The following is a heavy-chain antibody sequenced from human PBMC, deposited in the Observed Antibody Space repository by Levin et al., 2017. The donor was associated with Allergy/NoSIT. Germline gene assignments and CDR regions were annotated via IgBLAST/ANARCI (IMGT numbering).Heavy chain of an antibody. CDR1: GFTFSSYG. Sequence: GGSLRLSCAASGFTFSSYGMHWVRQAPGKGLEWVAVIWYDGSNKYYADSVKGRFTISRDNSKNTLYLQMNSLRAEDTAVYYCARDPGRFGETELYYYGMDVWGQGTTVTVSS. D-gene: IGHD3-10*01. V-gene: IGHV3-33*01. CDR3: ARDPGRFGETELYYYGMDV. J-gene: IGHJ6*02. CDR2: IWYDGSNK.